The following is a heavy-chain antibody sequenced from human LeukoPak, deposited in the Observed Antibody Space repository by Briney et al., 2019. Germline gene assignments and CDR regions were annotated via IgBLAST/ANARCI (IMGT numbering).Heavy chain of an antibody. D-gene: IGHD6-19*01. CDR1: GFTFSSYA. CDR3: AKAYSSAWYYFDY. V-gene: IGHV3-23*01. Sequence: GGSLSLSCTASGFTFSSYAMGWVSQAPGKGPQWVSAISGSGGGTYYADSVKGRFTISRDNSKNTLYLQMNTLRAEDTAVYFCAKAYSSAWYYFDYWGQGTLVTVSS. J-gene: IGHJ4*02. CDR2: ISGSGGGT.